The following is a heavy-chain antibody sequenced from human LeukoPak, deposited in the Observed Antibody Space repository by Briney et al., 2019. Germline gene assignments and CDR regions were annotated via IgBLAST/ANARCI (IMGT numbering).Heavy chain of an antibody. CDR3: ARIGMRSARFDY. D-gene: IGHD3-3*01. V-gene: IGHV4-61*02. CDR1: GGSISSGSYY. J-gene: IGHJ4*02. Sequence: PSETLSLTCTVSGGSISSGSYYWSWIRQPAGKGLEWIGRIYTSGSTNYNPSLKSRVTISVDTSKNQFSLKLSSVTAADTAVYHCARIGMRSARFDYWGQGTLVTVSS. CDR2: IYTSGST.